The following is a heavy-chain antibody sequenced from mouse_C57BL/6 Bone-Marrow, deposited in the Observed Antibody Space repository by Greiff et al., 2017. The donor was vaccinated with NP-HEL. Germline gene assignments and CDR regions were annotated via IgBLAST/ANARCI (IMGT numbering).Heavy chain of an antibody. CDR1: GYTFTSYT. V-gene: IGHV1-4*01. D-gene: IGHD1-1*01. CDR2: INPSSGYT. CDR3: ARREYYGSSLYYFDY. J-gene: IGHJ2*01. Sequence: QVQLQQSGAELARPGASVKMSCKASGYTFTSYTMHWVKQRPGQGLEWIGYINPSSGYTKYNQKFKDKATLTADKSSSTAYMQLSSLTSEDSAVYYCARREYYGSSLYYFDYWGQGTTLTVSS.